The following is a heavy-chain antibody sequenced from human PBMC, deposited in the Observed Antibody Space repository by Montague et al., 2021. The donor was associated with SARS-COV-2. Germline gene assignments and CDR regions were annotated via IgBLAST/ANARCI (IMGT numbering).Heavy chain of an antibody. Sequence: SETLSLTCAVYGGSLSGYYWAWIRQTPGKGLGWIGEINHSGNTXXXPSXXXRLTISVDTSKKQFSLKLSSVTTADTAVYYCARGADYDFWSGYLRYKWFDPWGLGTPVTVSS. V-gene: IGHV4-34*01. D-gene: IGHD3-3*01. J-gene: IGHJ5*02. CDR3: ARGADYDFWSGYLRYKWFDP. CDR2: INHSGNT. CDR1: GGSLSGYY.